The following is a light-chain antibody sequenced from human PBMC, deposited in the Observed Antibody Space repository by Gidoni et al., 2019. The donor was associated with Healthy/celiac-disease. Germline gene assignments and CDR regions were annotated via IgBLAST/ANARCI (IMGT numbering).Light chain of an antibody. CDR3: QQYNSYPWT. V-gene: IGKV1-5*03. Sequence: LQMTHSPSTLSASVGDRVTITCRASQSISSWLAWYQQKPGKAPKLLIYKASSLESGVPSRFSGSGSGTEFTLTISSLQPDDFATYYCQQYNSYPWTFGQGTKVEIK. J-gene: IGKJ1*01. CDR1: QSISSW. CDR2: KAS.